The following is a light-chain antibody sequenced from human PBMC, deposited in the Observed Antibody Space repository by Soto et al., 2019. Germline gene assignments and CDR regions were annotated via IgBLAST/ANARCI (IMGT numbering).Light chain of an antibody. V-gene: IGLV3-9*01. J-gene: IGLJ3*02. CDR1: NIGSKS. CDR2: RYY. Sequence: SYELTQPLSVSVALGQTARITCGGSNIGSKSVHWYQKRPGQAPVVVMYRYYHRPSAIPERFSGSNSGNTATLTISSAQAGDEADYYCQVWDSTTAGLFGGGTKLTVL. CDR3: QVWDSTTAGL.